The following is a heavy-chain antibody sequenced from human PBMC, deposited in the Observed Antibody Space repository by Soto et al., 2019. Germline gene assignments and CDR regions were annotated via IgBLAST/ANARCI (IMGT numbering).Heavy chain of an antibody. CDR3: ARSQFRTRWFGELLSYGMDV. V-gene: IGHV4-31*03. J-gene: IGHJ6*02. Sequence: SETLSLTCTVSGGSISSGGYYWSWIRQHPGKGLEWIGYIYYSGSTYYNPSLKSRVTISVDTSKNQFSLKLSSVTAADTAVYYCARSQFRTRWFGELLSYGMDVWGQGTTVTVS. CDR2: IYYSGST. D-gene: IGHD3-10*01. CDR1: GGSISSGGYY.